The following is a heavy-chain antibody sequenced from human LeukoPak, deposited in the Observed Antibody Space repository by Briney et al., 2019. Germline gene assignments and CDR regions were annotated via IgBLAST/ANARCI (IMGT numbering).Heavy chain of an antibody. CDR3: AHLGSSTSWQGV. CDR2: ISYDGSNK. V-gene: IGHV3-30-3*01. CDR1: GFTFSSYA. Sequence: PGRSLRLSCAVSGFTFSSYAMHWVRQAPGKGLEWVAVISYDGSNKYYADSVKGRFTISRDNSKNTLYLQMNSLRAEDTAVYYCAHLGSSTSWQGVWGQGTLVTVSS. J-gene: IGHJ4*02. D-gene: IGHD2-2*01.